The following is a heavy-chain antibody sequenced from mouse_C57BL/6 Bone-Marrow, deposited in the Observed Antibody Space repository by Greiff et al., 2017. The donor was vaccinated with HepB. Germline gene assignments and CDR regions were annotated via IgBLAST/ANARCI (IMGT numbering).Heavy chain of an antibody. CDR2: IWSGGST. J-gene: IGHJ3*01. D-gene: IGHD2-4*01. Sequence: VQLVESGPGLVQPSQCLSITCTASGFSLTSYGVHWVRQPPGKGLEWLGVIWSGGSTDYNAAFISRLSISKDNSKSKVFFKMNSLQADDTAIYYCAKDLDYPSFAYWGQGTLVTVSA. CDR1: GFSLTSYG. CDR3: AKDLDYPSFAY. V-gene: IGHV2-4*01.